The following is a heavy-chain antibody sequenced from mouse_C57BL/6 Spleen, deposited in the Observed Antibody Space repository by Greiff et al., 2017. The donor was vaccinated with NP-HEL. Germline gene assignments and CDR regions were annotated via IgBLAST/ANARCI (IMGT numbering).Heavy chain of an antibody. J-gene: IGHJ3*01. D-gene: IGHD1-1*01. V-gene: IGHV5-17*01. CDR1: GFTFSDYG. CDR3: ARVYGSSYGFAY. CDR2: ISSGRSTI. Sequence: EVKLMESGGGLVKPGGSLKLSCAASGFTFSDYGMHWVRQAPEKGLEWVAYISSGRSTIYYADTVKGRFTISRDNAKNTLFLQMTSLRSEDTAMYYCARVYGSSYGFAYWGQGTLVTVSA.